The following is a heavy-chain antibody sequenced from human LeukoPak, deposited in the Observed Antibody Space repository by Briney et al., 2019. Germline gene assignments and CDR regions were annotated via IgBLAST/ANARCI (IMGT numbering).Heavy chain of an antibody. Sequence: PGRSLRLSCTTSEFTFGDFAMTWVRQAPGKGLELVGFIRSKVFRGTTEYAASVKARFTISRDDSKSIAYLQMNSLKTEDTAVYYCTRAMGYLDHWGQGTLVTVSS. V-gene: IGHV3-49*04. J-gene: IGHJ4*02. D-gene: IGHD6-13*01. CDR2: IRSKVFRGTT. CDR3: TRAMGYLDH. CDR1: EFTFGDFA.